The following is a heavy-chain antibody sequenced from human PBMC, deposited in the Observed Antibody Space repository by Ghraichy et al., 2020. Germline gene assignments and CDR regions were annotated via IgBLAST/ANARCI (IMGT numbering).Heavy chain of an antibody. J-gene: IGHJ4*02. CDR1: GFSLTSSGVG. CDR2: SFWDDDQ. Sequence: SGPTLVKPTQTLTLTCSCSGFSLTSSGVGVGWIRQPPGKTLEWLALSFWDDDQRYRPSLKSRLIITTDTSKNEVVLTLTNLDPVDTATYYCAHIRRDEGGAYYVVGFDSWGPGTLVPVSS. D-gene: IGHD2-2*01. V-gene: IGHV2-5*02. CDR3: AHIRRDEGGAYYVVGFDS.